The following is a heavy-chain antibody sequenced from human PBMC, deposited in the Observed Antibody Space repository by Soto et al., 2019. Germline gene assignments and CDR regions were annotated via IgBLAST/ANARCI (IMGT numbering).Heavy chain of an antibody. V-gene: IGHV3-23*01. D-gene: IGHD3-10*01. J-gene: IGHJ4*02. Sequence: EVQLLESGGGLVQPGGSLRLSCVVSGFPFSSYAMSWVRQAPGKGLEWISAITGSGSCTYYADSVKGRFTISRDNSKNTLFLQMNSLRAEDTAVYYCAKGSDGSRPYYFDYWGQGTLVTVSS. CDR3: AKGSDGSRPYYFDY. CDR2: ITGSGSCT. CDR1: GFPFSSYA.